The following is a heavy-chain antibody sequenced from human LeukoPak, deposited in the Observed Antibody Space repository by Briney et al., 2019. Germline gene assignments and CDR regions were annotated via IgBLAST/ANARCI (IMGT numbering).Heavy chain of an antibody. Sequence: PSETLSLTCTVSGGSISSSYWSWIRQPPGRGLEWIGYTSHSGSTNYKPSLKSRVSISVDTSKNQFSLELTSVTAADTAVYYCARESGGMLYWGQGTLVTVSS. CDR1: GGSISSSY. V-gene: IGHV4-59*01. J-gene: IGHJ4*02. CDR2: TSHSGST. CDR3: ARESGGMLY. D-gene: IGHD1-14*01.